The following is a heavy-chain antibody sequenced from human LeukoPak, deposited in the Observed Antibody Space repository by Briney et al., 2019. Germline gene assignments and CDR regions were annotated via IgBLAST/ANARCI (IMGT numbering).Heavy chain of an antibody. D-gene: IGHD6-19*01. Sequence: ASVKVSCKASGYTFTSYAMHWVRQAPGQRLEWMGWINAGNGNTKYSQKFQGRVTITRDTSASTAYMELSSLRSEDTAVYYCARSPTAYSSGWHFWFDPWGQGTLVTVSS. V-gene: IGHV1-3*01. J-gene: IGHJ5*02. CDR2: INAGNGNT. CDR3: ARSPTAYSSGWHFWFDP. CDR1: GYTFTSYA.